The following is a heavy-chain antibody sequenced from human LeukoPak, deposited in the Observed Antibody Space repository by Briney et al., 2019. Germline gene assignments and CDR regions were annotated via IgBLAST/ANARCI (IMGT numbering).Heavy chain of an antibody. CDR1: GGSISSYY. CDR3: ARGHPSGYYYWYFDL. V-gene: IGHV4-59*01. Sequence: PSETLSLTCTVSGGSISSYYWSWIRQPPGKGLEWIGYIYYSGSTSYNPSLKSRVTISVDTSKNQFSLKLSSVTAADTAVYYCARGHPSGYYYWYFDLWGRGTLVTVSS. D-gene: IGHD3-22*01. CDR2: IYYSGST. J-gene: IGHJ2*01.